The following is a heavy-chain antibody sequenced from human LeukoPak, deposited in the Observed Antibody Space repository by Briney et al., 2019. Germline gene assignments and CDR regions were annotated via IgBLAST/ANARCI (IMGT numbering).Heavy chain of an antibody. D-gene: IGHD1-26*01. V-gene: IGHV4-30-4*01. J-gene: IGHJ4*02. CDR1: GGSISSGDYY. CDR2: INHSGST. CDR3: ARSTWELYDY. Sequence: SETLSLTCTVSGGSISSGDYYWSWIRQPPGKGLEWIGEINHSGSTNYNPSLKSRVTISVDRSKNQFSLKLSSVTAADTAVYYCARSTWELYDYWGQGTLVTVSS.